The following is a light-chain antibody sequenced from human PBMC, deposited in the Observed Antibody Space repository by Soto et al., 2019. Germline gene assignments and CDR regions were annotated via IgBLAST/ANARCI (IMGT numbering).Light chain of an antibody. CDR3: QQYVSSPLT. CDR1: QSVGNNY. V-gene: IGKV3-20*01. J-gene: IGKJ4*01. CDR2: GAS. Sequence: EIVLTQSPGTLSLSPGESATLSCRASQSVGNNYLAWYQQKPGQAPQLLIYGASSRATGIPDRFRGSGSGTDFTLTISRLEPKDFAVYYCQQYVSSPLTFGGGTKVEIK.